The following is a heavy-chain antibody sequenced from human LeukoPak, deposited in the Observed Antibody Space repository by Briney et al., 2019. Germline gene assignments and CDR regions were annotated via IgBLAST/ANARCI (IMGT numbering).Heavy chain of an antibody. J-gene: IGHJ6*02. V-gene: IGHV1-2*02. Sequence: ASVKVSCKASEYTVARSYIHWVRQAPGQGLEWMGWINPKSGATNYAQQFQGRVTMTRDTSTSTAYTDLSRLRSDDTAVYYCARVQYNSDLQDPYYYFGMDVWGQGTTVTVSS. CDR3: ARVQYNSDLQDPYYYFGMDV. CDR1: EYTVARSY. CDR2: INPKSGAT. D-gene: IGHD1-20*01.